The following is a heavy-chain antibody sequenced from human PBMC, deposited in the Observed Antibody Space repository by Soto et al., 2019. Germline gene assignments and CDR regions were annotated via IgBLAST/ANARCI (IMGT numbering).Heavy chain of an antibody. CDR1: GFTFSDYY. V-gene: IGHV3-11*01. CDR2: ISSSGSNI. Sequence: QVQLVESGGGLVKPGGSLRLSCAASGFTFSDYYMSWIRQAPGKGLEWVSYISSSGSNIYYADSVKGRFTISRDNAKNSLYLQMNRLRAEDTAVYYGASRRPGDSSRHYWGQGTLVTVSS. J-gene: IGHJ4*02. CDR3: ASRRPGDSSRHY. D-gene: IGHD6-13*01.